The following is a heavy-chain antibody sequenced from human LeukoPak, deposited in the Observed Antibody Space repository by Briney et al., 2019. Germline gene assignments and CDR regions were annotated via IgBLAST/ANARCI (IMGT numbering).Heavy chain of an antibody. Sequence: GGSLRLSCPASGFSFSAYAMHWVRQAPGQGLEYVSAISTSGSTTYYADSAKGRFTISRDNAKNSLYLQLNSLRAEDTAVYYCARAATYYDILTGAPGYYGMDVWGQGTTVTVSS. D-gene: IGHD3-9*01. CDR1: GFSFSAYA. CDR3: ARAATYYDILTGAPGYYGMDV. V-gene: IGHV3-64*04. J-gene: IGHJ6*02. CDR2: ISTSGSTT.